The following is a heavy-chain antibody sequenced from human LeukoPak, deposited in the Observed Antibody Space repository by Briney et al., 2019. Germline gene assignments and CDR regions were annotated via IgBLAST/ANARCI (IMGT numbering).Heavy chain of an antibody. J-gene: IGHJ4*02. CDR2: IYHSGST. CDR1: GGSISGGGYS. D-gene: IGHD3-10*01. CDR3: AGVRGAFDY. Sequence: SETLSLTCAVSGGSISGGGYSWSWIRQPPGKGLEWIGYIYHSGSTYYNPSLKSRVTISVDTSKNQFSLKLSSVTAADTAVYYCAGVRGAFDYWGQGTLVTVSS. V-gene: IGHV4-30-2*02.